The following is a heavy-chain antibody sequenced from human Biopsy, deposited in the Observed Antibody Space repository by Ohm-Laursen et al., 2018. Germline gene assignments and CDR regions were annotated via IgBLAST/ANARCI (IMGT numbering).Heavy chain of an antibody. V-gene: IGHV1-8*01. CDR1: GYTFTSYE. Sequence: ASVKVSCKTSGYTFTSYEINWVRQATGQGLEWMGWMNPDSGNTGYAQNFQGRVTMTRNTSISTAYMELSSPRSEDTAVYFCARADPPLFYYGSGSSNWFDPWGQGTLVTVSS. CDR3: ARADPPLFYYGSGSSNWFDP. D-gene: IGHD3-10*01. J-gene: IGHJ5*02. CDR2: MNPDSGNT.